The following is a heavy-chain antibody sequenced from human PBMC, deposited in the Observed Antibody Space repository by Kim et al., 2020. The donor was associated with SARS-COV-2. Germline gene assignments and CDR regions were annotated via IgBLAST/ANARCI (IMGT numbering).Heavy chain of an antibody. CDR3: ARGIRAPYYDYVWGSYRSNARFDY. CDR1: GGSFSGYY. J-gene: IGHJ4*02. D-gene: IGHD3-16*02. Sequence: SETLSLTCAVYGGSFSGYYWSWIRQPPGKGLEWIGEINHSGSTNYNPSLKSRVTISVDTSKNQFSLKLSSVTAADTAVYYCARGIRAPYYDYVWGSYRSNARFDYWGQGTLVTVSS. V-gene: IGHV4-34*01. CDR2: INHSGST.